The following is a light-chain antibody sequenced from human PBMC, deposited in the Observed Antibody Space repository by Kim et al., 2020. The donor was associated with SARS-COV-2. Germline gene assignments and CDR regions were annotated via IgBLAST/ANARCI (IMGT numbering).Light chain of an antibody. CDR3: LQHNSYPLT. CDR2: AAS. Sequence: ASVGDRVTITCRASQGIRNDLGWYQQKPGKAPKRLMYAASRLQSGVPSRLSGSRSGTECPPPISSLQPEDFATYYCLQHNSYPLTFGGGTKVDIK. V-gene: IGKV1-17*01. CDR1: QGIRND. J-gene: IGKJ4*01.